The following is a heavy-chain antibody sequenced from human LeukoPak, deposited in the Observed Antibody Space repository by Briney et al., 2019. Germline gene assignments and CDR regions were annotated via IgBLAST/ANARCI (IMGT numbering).Heavy chain of an antibody. CDR1: GYTFTDYY. CDR2: INLGSGST. Sequence: ASVKVSCKSSGYTFTDYYLHWVRQAPGQRLEWMGRINLGSGSTNYAQKFQGTITLTRDTSITTAYMELSRLTSDDTAVYYCARGATGDTQFDYWGRGTLVTVSS. D-gene: IGHD7-27*01. CDR3: ARGATGDTQFDY. J-gene: IGHJ4*02. V-gene: IGHV1-2*06.